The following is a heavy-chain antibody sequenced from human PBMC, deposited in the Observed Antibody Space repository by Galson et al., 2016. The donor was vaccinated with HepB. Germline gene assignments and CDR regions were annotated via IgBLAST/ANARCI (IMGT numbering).Heavy chain of an antibody. V-gene: IGHV1-69*13. CDR3: ARACRTAVVASFDY. Sequence: SVKVSCKASGGRFNNYAISWVRQAPGQGLEWMGAIIPMFRTGNYAQKFQGRVTMTADESTGTVYMDLNNLKSDDTAVYYCARACRTAVVASFDYWGQGTLVTVSS. D-gene: IGHD2-21*02. CDR1: GGRFNNYA. CDR2: IIPMFRTG. J-gene: IGHJ4*02.